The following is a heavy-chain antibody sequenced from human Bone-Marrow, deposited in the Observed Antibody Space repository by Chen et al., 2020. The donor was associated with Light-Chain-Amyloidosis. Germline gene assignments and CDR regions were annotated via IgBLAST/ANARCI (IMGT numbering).Heavy chain of an antibody. CDR2: IDRSGGT. D-gene: IGHD3-10*01. CDR1: GGPLNGYY. J-gene: IGHJ4*02. CDR3: AKFNPDFGDFEC. V-gene: IGHV4-34*01. Sequence: QVQLHQRGAGLLKPSETLSPTCAVFGGPLNGYYWTWIRQSPGEGLAWIGEIDRSGGTHYNSSLKSRITMSLDTSNKEFSLKLTSVTAADTAVYFCAKFNPDFGDFECWGQGSLVTVSS.